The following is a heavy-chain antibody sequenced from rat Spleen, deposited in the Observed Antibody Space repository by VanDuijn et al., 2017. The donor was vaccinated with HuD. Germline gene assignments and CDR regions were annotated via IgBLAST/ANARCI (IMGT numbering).Heavy chain of an antibody. CDR2: ISTGGGNT. CDR1: GFTFSNYY. J-gene: IGHJ1*01. Sequence: EVKLVESGGGLVQPGRSLKLSCAASGFTFSNYYMAWVRQAPTKGLEWVASISTGGGNTYYRDSVKGRFTISRDNAKSTLYLQMDSLRPEETATYYCARRGFLSNWYFDFWGPGIMVTVSS. CDR3: ARRGFLSNWYFDF. V-gene: IGHV5-25*01. D-gene: IGHD1-6*01.